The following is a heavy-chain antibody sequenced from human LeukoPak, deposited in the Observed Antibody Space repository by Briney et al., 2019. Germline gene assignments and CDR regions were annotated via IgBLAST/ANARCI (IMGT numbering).Heavy chain of an antibody. CDR1: CGSISSGDYY. D-gene: IGHD3-22*01. J-gene: IGHJ4*02. CDR2: IYYSGST. CDR3: ARVISYYDSSGYYTPFDY. Sequence: SETLSLTCTVSCGSISSGDYYWSWIRQPPGKGLEWIGYIYYSGSTYYNPSLKSRVTISVDTSKNQFSLKLSSVTAADTAVYYCARVISYYDSSGYYTPFDYWGQGPLVTVS. V-gene: IGHV4-30-4*08.